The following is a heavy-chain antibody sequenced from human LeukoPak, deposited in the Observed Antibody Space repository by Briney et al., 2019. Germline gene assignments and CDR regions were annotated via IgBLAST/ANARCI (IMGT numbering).Heavy chain of an antibody. CDR3: ARDPVNLYPTGLAFLCYYYGMDV. V-gene: IGHV3-74*01. Sequence: GESLKISCAASGFTFSDYYMSWVRQAPGKGLVWVSRINSDGSSTSYADSVKGRFTISRDNAKNTLYLQVNGLRAEDTAVYYCARDPVNLYPTGLAFLCYYYGMDVWGQGTTVTVSS. CDR2: INSDGSST. D-gene: IGHD4-17*01. J-gene: IGHJ6*02. CDR1: GFTFSDYY.